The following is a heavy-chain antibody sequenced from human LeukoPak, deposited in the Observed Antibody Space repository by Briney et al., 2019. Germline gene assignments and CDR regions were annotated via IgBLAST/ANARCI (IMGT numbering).Heavy chain of an antibody. CDR2: IYSGGST. CDR3: ARVDTAMYYYYYGMDV. Sequence: HGGSLRLSCAASGFTVSSNYMSWVRQAPGKGLEWVSVIYSGGSTYYADSVKGRFTISRDNSKNTLYLQMNSLRAEDTAVYYCARVDTAMYYYYYGMDVWGQGTTVTVSS. D-gene: IGHD5-18*01. CDR1: GFTVSSNY. V-gene: IGHV3-66*01. J-gene: IGHJ6*02.